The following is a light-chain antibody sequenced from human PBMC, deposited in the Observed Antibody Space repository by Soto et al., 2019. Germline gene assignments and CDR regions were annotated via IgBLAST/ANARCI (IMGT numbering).Light chain of an antibody. J-gene: IGLJ2*01. CDR3: GTWDTSLRIVV. Sequence: QSVLTQPPSVSAAPGQKVTISCSGNSANIGNKYVSWYQQVPGTSPKLLIFYNDQRPSGIPDRFSGSKSGTSATLGITGLQTGDEGHYYCGTWDTSLRIVVFGGGTKVTVL. V-gene: IGLV1-51*01. CDR1: SANIGNKY. CDR2: YND.